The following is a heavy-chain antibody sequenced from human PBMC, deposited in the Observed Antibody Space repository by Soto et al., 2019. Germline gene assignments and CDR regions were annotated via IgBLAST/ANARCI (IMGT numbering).Heavy chain of an antibody. CDR3: AKEGGWGVTAIYYYYGMHV. Sequence: PGGSLRLSCAASGFTFSSYAMSWVRQAPGKGLEWVSAISGSGGSTYYADSVKGRFTISRDNSKNTLYLQMNSLRAEDTAVYYCAKEGGWGVTAIYYYYGMHVWGQGTTVTVSS. J-gene: IGHJ6*02. V-gene: IGHV3-23*01. CDR2: ISGSGGST. CDR1: GFTFSSYA. D-gene: IGHD2-21*02.